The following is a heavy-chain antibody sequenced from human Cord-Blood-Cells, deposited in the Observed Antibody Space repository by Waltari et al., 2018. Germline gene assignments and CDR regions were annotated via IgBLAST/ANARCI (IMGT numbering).Heavy chain of an antibody. Sequence: QVQLVQSGAAVKKPGASVKVSCKASGYTFTSYDLNWVRQATGQGLEWMGWMNPNSGNTGYARKFQRRVTMTRNTSIITAYMELSSLRSEDTAVYYCARGQGKDFWSGYYYYYYGMDVWGQGTTVTVSS. CDR3: ARGQGKDFWSGYYYYYYGMDV. CDR2: MNPNSGNT. V-gene: IGHV1-8*01. CDR1: GYTFTSYD. D-gene: IGHD3-3*01. J-gene: IGHJ6*02.